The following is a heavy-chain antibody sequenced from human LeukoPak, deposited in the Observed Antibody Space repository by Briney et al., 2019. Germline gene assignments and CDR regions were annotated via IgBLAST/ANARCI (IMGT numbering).Heavy chain of an antibody. V-gene: IGHV1-2*02. J-gene: IGHJ6*03. D-gene: IGHD5-18*01. CDR2: INPNSGGT. Sequence: GASVKVSCKASGYTFTGDYMHWVRQAPGQGLEWMGWINPNSGGTNYAQKFQGRVTMTRDTSISTAYMELRRRISDDTAVYYCARDTAMAFYYMDVWGKGTTVTVSS. CDR1: GYTFTGDY. CDR3: ARDTAMAFYYMDV.